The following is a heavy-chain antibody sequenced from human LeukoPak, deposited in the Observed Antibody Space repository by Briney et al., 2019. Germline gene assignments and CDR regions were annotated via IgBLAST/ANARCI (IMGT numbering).Heavy chain of an antibody. V-gene: IGHV3-7*01. Sequence: GGSLRLSCAASGFTFSTYWMSWVRQAPGKGLEWVANIKEDGSEKYYVDSVKGRFTISRDNAKNSLYLQMNSLRAEDKAVYYCASGYYSRRFDYWGQGTLVTVSS. D-gene: IGHD3-22*01. CDR1: GFTFSTYW. CDR2: IKEDGSEK. CDR3: ASGYYSRRFDY. J-gene: IGHJ4*02.